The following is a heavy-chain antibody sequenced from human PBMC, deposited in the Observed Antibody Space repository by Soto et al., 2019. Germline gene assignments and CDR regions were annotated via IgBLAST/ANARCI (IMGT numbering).Heavy chain of an antibody. CDR1: GFTFSSYG. Sequence: QVQLVESGGGVVQPGRSLRLSCAASGFTFSSYGMHWVRQAPGKGLVWVAVISYDGSNKCYADSVKGRFTISRDNSKNTLNLQMNSLRAEDTAVYYGAKEGDIVATMDPYFDYWGQGTLVTVSS. CDR3: AKEGDIVATMDPYFDY. V-gene: IGHV3-30*18. J-gene: IGHJ4*02. D-gene: IGHD5-12*01. CDR2: ISYDGSNK.